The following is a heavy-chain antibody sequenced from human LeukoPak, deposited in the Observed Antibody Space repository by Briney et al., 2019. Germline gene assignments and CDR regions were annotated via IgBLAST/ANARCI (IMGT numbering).Heavy chain of an antibody. Sequence: ASETLSLTCTVSGGSISSSSYYWGWIRQPPGKGLEWIGSIYYSGSTYYNPSLKSRVTISVDTSKNQFSLKLSSVTAADTAVYYCARRKITIFGVVILRGWFDPWGQGTLVTVSS. D-gene: IGHD3-3*01. CDR2: IYYSGST. J-gene: IGHJ5*02. CDR1: GGSISSSSYY. V-gene: IGHV4-39*07. CDR3: ARRKITIFGVVILRGWFDP.